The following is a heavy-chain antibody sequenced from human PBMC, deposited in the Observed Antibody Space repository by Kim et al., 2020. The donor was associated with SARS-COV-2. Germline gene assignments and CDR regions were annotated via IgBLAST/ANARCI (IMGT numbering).Heavy chain of an antibody. J-gene: IGHJ4*02. V-gene: IGHV3-43D*03. CDR3: AKGADGSGSYVDY. CDR2: ISWDGGST. Sequence: GGSLRLSCAASGFTFDDYAMHWVRQAPGKGLEWVSLISWDGGSTYYADSVKGRFTISRDNSKNSLYLQMNSLRAEDTALYYCAKGADGSGSYVDYWGQGTLVTVSS. D-gene: IGHD3-10*01. CDR1: GFTFDDYA.